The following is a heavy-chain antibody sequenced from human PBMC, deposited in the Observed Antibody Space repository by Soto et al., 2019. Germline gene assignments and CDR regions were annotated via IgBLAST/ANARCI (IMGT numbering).Heavy chain of an antibody. CDR2: IDWDDDK. CDR3: ARMGGGIAAAGVPYGMDV. D-gene: IGHD6-13*01. CDR1: GFALSTSGMC. J-gene: IGHJ6*02. V-gene: IGHV2-70*01. Sequence: SGPTLVNPTPTLTLTCTFSGFALSTSGMCVSWIRQPPGKALEWLALIDWDDDKYYSTSLKTRLTISKDTSKNQVVLTMTNMDPVDTATYYCARMGGGIAAAGVPYGMDVWGQGTTVTVPS.